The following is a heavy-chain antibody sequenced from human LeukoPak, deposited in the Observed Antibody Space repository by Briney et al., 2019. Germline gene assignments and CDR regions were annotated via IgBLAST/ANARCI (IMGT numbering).Heavy chain of an antibody. J-gene: IGHJ4*02. V-gene: IGHV4-39*01. CDR2: IYYSGST. CDR1: GGSISSSSYY. Sequence: SETLSLTCTVSGGSISSSSYYWGWIRQPPGKGLEWIGSIYYSGSTYYNPSLKSRVAISVDTSKNQFSLKLSSVTAADTAVFYCARREVFGVDRIDYWGQGTLVTVSS. D-gene: IGHD3-3*01. CDR3: ARREVFGVDRIDY.